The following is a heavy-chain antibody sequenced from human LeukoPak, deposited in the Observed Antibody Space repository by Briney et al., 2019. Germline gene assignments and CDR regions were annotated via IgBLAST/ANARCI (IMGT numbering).Heavy chain of an antibody. V-gene: IGHV3-23*01. CDR1: GFTFSSYA. J-gene: IGHJ1*01. CDR2: ISGSGGST. CDR3: ARDPPSFQY. Sequence: GGSLRLSCAASGFTFSSYAMSWVRQAPGKGLEWVSTISGSGGSTYYADSVKGRFTISRDDAENSLYLHMNSLRVEDTAVYFCARDPPSFQYWGQGTLVTVSS.